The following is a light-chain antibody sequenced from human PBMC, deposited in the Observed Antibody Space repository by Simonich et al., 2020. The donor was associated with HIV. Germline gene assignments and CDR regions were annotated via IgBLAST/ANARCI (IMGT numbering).Light chain of an antibody. J-gene: IGKJ3*01. Sequence: DIVLTQSPLSLPVTPGEPASISCRSSQSLLHTNGYNYLDWYLQKPAQSPQLLIYFGSKRASGVPDRFSGSGSGTDFTLKISRVEAEDVGVYYCMQARQTPFTFGPGTKVDIK. CDR1: QSLLHTNGYNY. CDR2: FGS. V-gene: IGKV2-28*01. CDR3: MQARQTPFT.